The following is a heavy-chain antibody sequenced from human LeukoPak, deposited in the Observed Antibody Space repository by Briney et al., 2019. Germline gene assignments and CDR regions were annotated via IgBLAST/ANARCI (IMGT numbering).Heavy chain of an antibody. Sequence: GGSLRLSCAASGFTVSSNYMSWVRQAPGKGLEWVSVIYSGGSTYYADSVKGRFTISRDNSKNTLYLQMNSLRAEDTAVYYCARSIYKAYAFDIWGQGTMVTVSS. CDR2: IYSGGST. CDR3: ARSIYKAYAFDI. V-gene: IGHV3-66*01. CDR1: GFTVSSNY. D-gene: IGHD6-6*01. J-gene: IGHJ3*02.